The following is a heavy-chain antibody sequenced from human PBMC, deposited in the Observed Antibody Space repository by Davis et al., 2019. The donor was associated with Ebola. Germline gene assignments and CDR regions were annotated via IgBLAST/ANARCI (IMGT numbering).Heavy chain of an antibody. CDR3: AKVPSGRSASFDY. J-gene: IGHJ4*02. D-gene: IGHD1-26*01. CDR2: ISYDGSNK. CDR1: GFTFSSYG. Sequence: PGGSLRLSCAASGFTFSSYGMHWVRQAPGKGLEWVAVISYDGSNKYYADSVKGRFTISRDNSKNTLYLQMNSLRAEDTAVYYCAKVPSGRSASFDYWGQGTLVTVSS. V-gene: IGHV3-30*18.